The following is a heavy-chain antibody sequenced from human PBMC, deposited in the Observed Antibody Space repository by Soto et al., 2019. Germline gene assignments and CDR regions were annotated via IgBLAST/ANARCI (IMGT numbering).Heavy chain of an antibody. Sequence: EIQLVESGGGLVQPGGSLRLSCAASGFTFRNYWMNWARQAPGKGLEWVVNIKQDGSEIYYVDAVKGRFTISRDNAENSLYLQMNSLRAEDTAVYYCAIPARGDDYSAWGQGTLVTVSS. V-gene: IGHV3-7*01. CDR1: GFTFRNYW. D-gene: IGHD4-4*01. CDR2: IKQDGSEI. CDR3: AIPARGDDYSA. J-gene: IGHJ1*01.